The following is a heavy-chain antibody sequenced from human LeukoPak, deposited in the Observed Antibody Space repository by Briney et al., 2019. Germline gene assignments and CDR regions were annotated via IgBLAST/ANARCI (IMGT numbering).Heavy chain of an antibody. V-gene: IGHV1-2*06. CDR1: GYTFTDYP. CDR2: INPKSGGT. D-gene: IGHD7-27*01. CDR3: ARGGLGTGDAFDI. Sequence: ASVKVSCKASGYTFTDYPIHWVRQAPGQGLEWMGRINPKSGGTNYAQRFQGRVTMTRDTSTSTAYMELSRLRSDDTAVYYCARGGLGTGDAFDIWGQGTMVTVSS. J-gene: IGHJ3*02.